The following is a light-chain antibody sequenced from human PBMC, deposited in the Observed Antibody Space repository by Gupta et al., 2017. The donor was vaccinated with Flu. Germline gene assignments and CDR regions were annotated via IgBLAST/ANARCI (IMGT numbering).Light chain of an antibody. Sequence: QTVVTQAPSFSVSPGGTVTLTCALHSGSVSTYFYPSWYQQAPGQPPRTLIYSTNIRSSGAPDRFSGSIIGNKAALTITGAQPEDECHYFCRLYMNTTIFFGGGTKLTVL. V-gene: IGLV8-61*01. CDR2: STN. J-gene: IGLJ2*01. CDR3: RLYMNTTIF. CDR1: SGSVSTYFY.